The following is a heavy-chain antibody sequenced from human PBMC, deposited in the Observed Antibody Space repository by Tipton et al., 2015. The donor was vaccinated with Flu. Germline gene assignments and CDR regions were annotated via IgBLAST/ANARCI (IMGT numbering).Heavy chain of an antibody. CDR2: IYYSGST. J-gene: IGHJ3*02. Sequence: TMSLTCTVSGGSISSGDYYWSWIRQPPGKGLEWIGYIYYSGSTFYNPSLKSRVTISVDTSKNQFSLKLSSVTAADTAVYYCARVYQPCYDCGGYQSDAFDIWGQGTLVTVSS. CDR3: ARVYQPCYDCGGYQSDAFDI. V-gene: IGHV4-30-4*01. CDR1: GGSISSGDYY. D-gene: IGHD3-22*01.